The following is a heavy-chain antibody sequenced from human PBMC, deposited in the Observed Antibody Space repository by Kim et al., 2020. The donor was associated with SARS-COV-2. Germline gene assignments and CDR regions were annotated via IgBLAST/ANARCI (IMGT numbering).Heavy chain of an antibody. J-gene: IGHJ2*01. V-gene: IGHV3-23*01. CDR3: AKDGDPIYWYFDI. D-gene: IGHD4-17*01. CDR2: ISGSGGST. Sequence: GGSLRLSCTASGFSFKTYAMSWVRQIPGKGLEWVASISGSGGSTYYADSVKGRFTISRDNSKNTLSLQMNSLRAEDTAIYYCAKDGDPIYWYFDIWGRGTLVTV. CDR1: GFSFKTYA.